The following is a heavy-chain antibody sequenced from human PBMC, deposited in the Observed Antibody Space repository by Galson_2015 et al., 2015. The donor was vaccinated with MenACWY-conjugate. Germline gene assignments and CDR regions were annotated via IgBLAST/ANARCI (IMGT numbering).Heavy chain of an antibody. Sequence: QSGAEVKKPGESLKISRKGSGYSFTSYWIGWVRQMPGKGLEWMGIIYPGDSDTRYSPSFQGQVTISADKSISTAYLQWSSLKASDTAMYYCARQAVAGPRGIEIDYWGQGTLVTVSS. CDR3: ARQAVAGPRGIEIDY. D-gene: IGHD6-19*01. CDR1: GYSFTSYW. CDR2: IYPGDSDT. J-gene: IGHJ4*02. V-gene: IGHV5-51*01.